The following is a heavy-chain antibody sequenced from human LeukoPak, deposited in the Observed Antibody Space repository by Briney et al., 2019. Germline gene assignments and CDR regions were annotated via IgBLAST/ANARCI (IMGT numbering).Heavy chain of an antibody. Sequence: SETLSLTCTASGDSISSYYWSWIRQPPGKGLEWIGYIYYSGSTNTNPSLKSRVTISIDTSKYQFSLKLSSVTAADTAVYYCARHAVHGDYVGEDYGLDVWGQGTTVTVSS. D-gene: IGHD4-17*01. J-gene: IGHJ6*02. V-gene: IGHV4-59*08. CDR1: GDSISSYY. CDR2: IYYSGST. CDR3: ARHAVHGDYVGEDYGLDV.